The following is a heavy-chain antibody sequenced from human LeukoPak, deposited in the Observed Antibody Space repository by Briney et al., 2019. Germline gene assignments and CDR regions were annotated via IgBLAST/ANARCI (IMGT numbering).Heavy chain of an antibody. CDR2: IYTSGST. J-gene: IGHJ3*02. CDR1: GGSISSGSYY. Sequence: PSETLSLTCTVSGGSISSGSYYWSWIRQPAGKGLEWIGRIYTSGSTNYNPSLKSRVTISVDTSKNQFSLKLSSVTAADTAVYYCASLMGAGYAFDIWGQGTMVTVSS. V-gene: IGHV4-61*02. D-gene: IGHD1-26*01. CDR3: ASLMGAGYAFDI.